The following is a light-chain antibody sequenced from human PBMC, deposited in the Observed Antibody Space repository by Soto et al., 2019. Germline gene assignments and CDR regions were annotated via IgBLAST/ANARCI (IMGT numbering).Light chain of an antibody. CDR3: QLYGYYPMYT. CDR2: GAS. CDR1: QSISSSS. Sequence: EILLTQSPGTLSLSPGERATLSCRASQSISSSSLAWYQQKRGQAPRLLIYGASRRATGIPDTFSGRGSGTDFTLTISRLEPEDFAVYYFQLYGYYPMYTVGLGTK. J-gene: IGKJ2*01. V-gene: IGKV3-20*01.